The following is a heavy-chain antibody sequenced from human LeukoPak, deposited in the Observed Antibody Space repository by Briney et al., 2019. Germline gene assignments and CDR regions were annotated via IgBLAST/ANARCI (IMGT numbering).Heavy chain of an antibody. J-gene: IGHJ4*02. CDR3: ARLYSSSLGRVFDY. D-gene: IGHD6-13*01. CDR2: IYYSGST. CDR1: GGSISRGGYY. V-gene: IGHV4-61*08. Sequence: SQTLSLTCTVSGGSISRGGYYWSWIRQPPGKGLEWIGYIYYSGSTKYNPSIKSRVPISVDTSKIQFSLKLSSVTAADTAVYYCARLYSSSLGRVFDYWGQGTLVTVSS.